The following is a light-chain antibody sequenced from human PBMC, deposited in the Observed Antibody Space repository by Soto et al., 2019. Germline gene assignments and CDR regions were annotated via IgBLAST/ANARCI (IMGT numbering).Light chain of an antibody. CDR3: QSYYSSNHEV. CDR2: EDN. CDR1: SGSIASNY. V-gene: IGLV6-57*04. Sequence: NFMLTQPHSVSESPGKTVTISCTRSSGSIASNYVQWYQQRPGSAPTTVIYEDNQRPSGVPDRFSGSIDSSSNSASLTISGLKTEDEADYYCQSYYSSNHEVFGGGTKLTVL. J-gene: IGLJ2*01.